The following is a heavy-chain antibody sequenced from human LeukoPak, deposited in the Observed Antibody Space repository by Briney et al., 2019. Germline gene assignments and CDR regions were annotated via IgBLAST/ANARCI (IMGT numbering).Heavy chain of an antibody. Sequence: PGGSLRLSCAASVFTFSSYAMSWVREAPGKGLEWVSVISGSGGSTFYADSVKGRFTISRDNSKNTLYLQMNSLRAEDTAVYYCARRYYYDSSGPFDYWGQGTLVTVSS. V-gene: IGHV3-23*01. D-gene: IGHD3-22*01. CDR2: ISGSGGST. CDR1: VFTFSSYA. CDR3: ARRYYYDSSGPFDY. J-gene: IGHJ4*02.